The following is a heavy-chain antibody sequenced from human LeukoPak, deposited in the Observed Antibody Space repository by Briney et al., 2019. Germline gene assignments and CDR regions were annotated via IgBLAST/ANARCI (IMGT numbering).Heavy chain of an antibody. J-gene: IGHJ4*02. V-gene: IGHV3-33*01. CDR1: GFTFSSYG. Sequence: PGGSLRLSCAASGFTFSSYGMHWVRQAPGKGLEWLAVIWYDGSNKYYADSVKGRFTISRDNSKNTLYLQMNSLRAEDTAVYYCAREWDSKKKGIDYWGQGTLVAVSS. D-gene: IGHD1-26*01. CDR2: IWYDGSNK. CDR3: AREWDSKKKGIDY.